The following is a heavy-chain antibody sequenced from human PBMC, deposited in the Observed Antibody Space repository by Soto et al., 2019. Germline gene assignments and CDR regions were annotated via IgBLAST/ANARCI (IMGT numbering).Heavy chain of an antibody. J-gene: IGHJ6*02. D-gene: IGHD5-18*01. Sequence: QVQLVQSGAEVMTPGASVKVSCKASGYTFSNFGLSWVRQAPGQGLEWMGWISGYNGNTNSAERFQGRVTMTTDTSTSTAYREVRSLTSGDTGVYYCARDKGYGFGWSSSSGMDVWGQGTTVTVSS. CDR2: ISGYNGNT. CDR1: GYTFSNFG. CDR3: ARDKGYGFGWSSSSGMDV. V-gene: IGHV1-18*01.